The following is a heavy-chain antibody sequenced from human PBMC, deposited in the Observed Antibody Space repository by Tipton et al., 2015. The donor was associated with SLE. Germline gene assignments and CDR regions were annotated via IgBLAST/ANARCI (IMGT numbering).Heavy chain of an antibody. CDR2: ISYSGGT. J-gene: IGHJ2*01. V-gene: IGHV4-31*03. Sequence: LSLTCSVSGASISSGAIYWSWFRHHPGKGLEWIGYISYSGGTYYNPTLKSRVTLSVDTSKNQFSLKLSSVTDVDAAVYYCARTAGRSVKLWYFDLWGRGTLVTVSS. CDR3: ARTAGRSVKLWYFDL. D-gene: IGHD5-18*01. CDR1: GASISSGAIY.